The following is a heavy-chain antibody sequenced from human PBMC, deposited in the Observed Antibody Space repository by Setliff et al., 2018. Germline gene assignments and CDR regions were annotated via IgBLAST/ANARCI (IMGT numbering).Heavy chain of an antibody. CDR3: VRGSAYSSGSFDC. CDR1: EFTLSTYW. V-gene: IGHV3-74*01. Sequence: GGSLRLSCAASEFTLSTYWIHWVRQAPRKGLVWVSRINSDGSTTAYADSVKGRFTISRDNGKNTVYLQMNSLRAEDTAMYYCVRGSAYSSGSFDCWGQGTLVTVSS. J-gene: IGHJ4*02. D-gene: IGHD3-22*01. CDR2: INSDGSTT.